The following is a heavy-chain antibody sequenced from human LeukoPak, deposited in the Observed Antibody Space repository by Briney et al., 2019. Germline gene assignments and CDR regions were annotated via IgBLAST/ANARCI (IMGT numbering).Heavy chain of an antibody. J-gene: IGHJ4*02. D-gene: IGHD3-22*01. CDR1: GYTFTNYY. CDR2: INPSGGST. CDR3: ARGPLGYYDSSGYSDFDY. Sequence: GASVKVSCKASGYTFTNYYMHWVRQAPGQGLEWMGVINPSGGSTSYAQNFQGRVTMTRDMSTSTVYMELSSLSSEDTAVYYCARGPLGYYDSSGYSDFDYWGQGTLVTVSS. V-gene: IGHV1-46*01.